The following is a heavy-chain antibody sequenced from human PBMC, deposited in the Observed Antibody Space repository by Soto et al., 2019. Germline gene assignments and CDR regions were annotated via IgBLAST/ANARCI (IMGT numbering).Heavy chain of an antibody. Sequence: QVQLVESGGGVVQPGRSLRLSCAASGFTFSSYGMHWVRQAPGKGLEWVAVIWYDGSNKYYADSVKGRFTISRDNSKNTLYLQMNSLRAEVTAVYYCARDDPTWGAFDIWGQGTMVTVSS. CDR1: GFTFSSYG. CDR3: ARDDPTWGAFDI. J-gene: IGHJ3*02. CDR2: IWYDGSNK. D-gene: IGHD7-27*01. V-gene: IGHV3-33*01.